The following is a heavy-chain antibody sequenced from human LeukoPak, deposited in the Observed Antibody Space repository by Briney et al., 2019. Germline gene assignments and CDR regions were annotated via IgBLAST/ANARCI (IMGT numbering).Heavy chain of an antibody. D-gene: IGHD4-17*01. CDR1: GGSISSYY. CDR2: IYYSGST. V-gene: IGHV4-59*01. CDR3: ARLPLSDYGDEREVSWFDP. Sequence: SETLSLTCTVSGGSISSYYWSWIRQPPGKGLEWIGYIYYSGSTNYNPSLKSRVTISVDTSKNQFSLKLSSVTAADTAVYYCARLPLSDYGDEREVSWFDPWGPGTLVTVSS. J-gene: IGHJ5*02.